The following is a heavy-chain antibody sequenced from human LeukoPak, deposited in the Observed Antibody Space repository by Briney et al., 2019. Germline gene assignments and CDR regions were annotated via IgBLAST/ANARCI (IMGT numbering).Heavy chain of an antibody. J-gene: IGHJ5*02. CDR2: IYYSGST. D-gene: IGHD3-22*01. CDR3: ARVVYYDSTPRWFDP. V-gene: IGHV4-59*01. Sequence: PSETLSLTCTVSGGSISSYSWSWIRQPPGKGLEWIAYIYYSGSTNYNPSLKSRVTISVDTSKNQFSLKLSSVAAAGTAVYYCARVVYYDSTPRWFDPWGQGTLVTVSS. CDR1: GGSISSYS.